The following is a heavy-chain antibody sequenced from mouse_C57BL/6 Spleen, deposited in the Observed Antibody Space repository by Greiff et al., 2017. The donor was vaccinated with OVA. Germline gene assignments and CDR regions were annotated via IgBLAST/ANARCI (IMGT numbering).Heavy chain of an antibody. J-gene: IGHJ4*01. CDR2: IWSDGST. CDR1: GFSLTSYG. D-gene: IGHD3-1*01. CDR3: ARQGGGSDAMDY. Sequence: QVQLQQSGPGLVAPSQSLSITCTVSGFSLTSYGVHWVRQPPGKGLEWLVVIWSDGSTTYNSAPKSRLSISKDNSKSQVFLKMNSLQTDDTAMYYCARQGGGSDAMDYWGQGTSVTVSS. V-gene: IGHV2-6-1*01.